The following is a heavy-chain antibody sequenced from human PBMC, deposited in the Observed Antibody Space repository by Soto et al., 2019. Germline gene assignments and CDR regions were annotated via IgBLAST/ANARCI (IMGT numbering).Heavy chain of an antibody. CDR1: GFTFSSYA. CDR3: ARDITMVRGVTINWFDP. CDR2: ISYDGSNK. D-gene: IGHD3-10*01. J-gene: IGHJ5*02. Sequence: VQLVESGGGVVQPGRSLRLSCAASGFTFSSYAMHWVRQAPGKGLEWLAVISYDGSNKYYADSVKGRFTISRDNSKNTLYLQMNSLRAEDTAVYYCARDITMVRGVTINWFDPWGQGTLVTVSS. V-gene: IGHV3-30-3*01.